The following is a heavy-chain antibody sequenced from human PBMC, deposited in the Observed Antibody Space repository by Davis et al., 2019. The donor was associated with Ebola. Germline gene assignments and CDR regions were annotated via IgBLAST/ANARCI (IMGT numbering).Heavy chain of an antibody. V-gene: IGHV4-4*07. CDR1: GGSISSYY. Sequence: GSLRLSCTVSGGSISSYYWSWIRQPAGKGLEWIGRIYTSGSTNYNPSLKSRVTMSVDTSKNQFSLKLSSVTAADTAVYYCATRLWFGELLIDYWGQGTLVTVSS. CDR3: ATRLWFGELLIDY. D-gene: IGHD3-10*01. CDR2: IYTSGST. J-gene: IGHJ4*02.